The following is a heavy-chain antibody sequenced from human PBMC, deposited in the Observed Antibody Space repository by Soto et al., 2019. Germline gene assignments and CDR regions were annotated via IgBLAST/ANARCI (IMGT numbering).Heavy chain of an antibody. CDR2: INHSGST. D-gene: IGHD5-12*01. J-gene: IGHJ6*02. Sequence: PSETLSLTCAVYGGSFSGYYWSWIRQPPGEGLEWIGEINHSGSTNYNPSLKSRVTISVDTSKNQFSLKLSSVTAADTAVYYCARVATITPSYYYYYGMDVWGQGTTVTVSS. V-gene: IGHV4-34*01. CDR1: GGSFSGYY. CDR3: ARVATITPSYYYYYGMDV.